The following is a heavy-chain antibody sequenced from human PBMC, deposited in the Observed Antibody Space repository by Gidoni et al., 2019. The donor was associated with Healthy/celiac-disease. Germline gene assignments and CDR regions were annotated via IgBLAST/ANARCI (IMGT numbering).Heavy chain of an antibody. CDR3: ARSRPGQYYYDSSGYFQRRGAFDI. J-gene: IGHJ3*02. CDR1: GGSFRGYY. D-gene: IGHD3-22*01. CDR2: INHSGST. V-gene: IGHV4-34*01. Sequence: QVQLQPWGAGLLKPSEPLSLTCAFYGGSFRGYYRSWIRQPPGTGLEWIGEINHSGSTNYKPALKSRVTISVDTSKNQFSLKLSSVTAADTAGYDCARSRPGQYYYDSSGYFQRRGAFDIWGQGTMVTVSS.